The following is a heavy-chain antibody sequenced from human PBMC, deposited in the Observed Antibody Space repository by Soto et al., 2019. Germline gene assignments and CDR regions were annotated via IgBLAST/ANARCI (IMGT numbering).Heavy chain of an antibody. V-gene: IGHV3-48*01. Sequence: EVQLVESGGGLVQPGGSLRLSCAASGFTFSSYSMNWVHQAPGKGLEWVSYISSSSSTIYYADSVKGRFTISRDNAKNSVYLQMNSLRAEDTAVYYCARRLTLLDYWGQGTLVTVSS. CDR3: ARRLTLLDY. D-gene: IGHD2-21*02. CDR2: ISSSSSTI. CDR1: GFTFSSYS. J-gene: IGHJ4*02.